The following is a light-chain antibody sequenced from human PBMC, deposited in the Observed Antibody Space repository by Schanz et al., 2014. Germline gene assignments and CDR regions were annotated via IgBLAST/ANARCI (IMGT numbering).Light chain of an antibody. CDR2: AAS. J-gene: IGKJ1*01. V-gene: IGKV1-39*01. CDR1: HSIGNY. Sequence: DVQLTQSPSSLSASVGDGVTLTCRASHSIGNYVNWYQQKAGKAPKLLIYAASTLQSGVPSRFTGSGSGRDFTLTINSLQPDDFATYYCQQYTSYPWTFGQGTKVEIK. CDR3: QQYTSYPWT.